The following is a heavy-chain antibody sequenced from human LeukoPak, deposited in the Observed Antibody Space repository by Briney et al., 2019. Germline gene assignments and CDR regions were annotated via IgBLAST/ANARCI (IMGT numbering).Heavy chain of an antibody. Sequence: PGGSLRLSCAASGFTFTSYWMSWVRQAPGKGLEWVSNIKQDGSEKYYVDSVKGRFTISRDNAKNSLYLQINSLRAEDTAVYYCARTSSTFGEVIVPFDYWGQGTLVTVSS. D-gene: IGHD3-16*02. V-gene: IGHV3-7*01. CDR3: ARTSSTFGEVIVPFDY. CDR2: IKQDGSEK. CDR1: GFTFTSYW. J-gene: IGHJ4*02.